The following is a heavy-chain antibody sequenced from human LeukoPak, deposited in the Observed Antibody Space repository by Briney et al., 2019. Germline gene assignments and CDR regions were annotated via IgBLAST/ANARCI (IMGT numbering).Heavy chain of an antibody. Sequence: ASVKVSCKASGYTFTSYYMHWVRQAPGQGLEWMGIINPSGGSTSYAQKFQGRVTMTRDMSTSTAYMELSSLRSEDTAVYYCAASSSWDYYYYGMDVWGQGTTVTVSS. CDR1: GYTFTSYY. J-gene: IGHJ6*02. D-gene: IGHD6-6*01. CDR2: INPSGGST. V-gene: IGHV1-46*01. CDR3: AASSSWDYYYYGMDV.